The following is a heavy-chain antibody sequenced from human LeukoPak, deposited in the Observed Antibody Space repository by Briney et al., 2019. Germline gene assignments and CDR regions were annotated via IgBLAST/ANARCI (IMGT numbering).Heavy chain of an antibody. CDR2: INTDGSST. J-gene: IGHJ4*02. CDR1: GFTFSSNW. D-gene: IGHD5-18*01. CDR3: TRGGCSYGVFDY. V-gene: IGHV3-74*01. Sequence: GESLRLSCAASGFTFSSNWMSWVRQAPGKGLVWVSRINTDGSSTTYADSVKGRFTISRDNAKNTLYLQMNSLRDEDTAVYYCTRGGCSYGVFDYWGQGTLVTVS.